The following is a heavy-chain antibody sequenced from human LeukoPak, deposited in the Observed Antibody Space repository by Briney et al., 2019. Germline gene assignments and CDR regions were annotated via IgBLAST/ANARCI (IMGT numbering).Heavy chain of an antibody. CDR3: ATLSFSGYYRAFDN. CDR1: GFTFSSYG. V-gene: IGHV3-30*02. Sequence: GGSLRLSCAASGFTFSSYGMHWVRQAPGKGLEWVAFIRYDGSNKYYADSVKGRFSISRDNSKNTLYLQLDSLRADDTAVYYCATLSFSGYYRAFDNWGQGTLVTVSS. CDR2: IRYDGSNK. D-gene: IGHD3-22*01. J-gene: IGHJ4*02.